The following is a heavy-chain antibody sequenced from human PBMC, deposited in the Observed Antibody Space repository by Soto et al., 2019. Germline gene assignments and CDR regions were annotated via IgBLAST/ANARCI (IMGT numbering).Heavy chain of an antibody. Sequence: SETLSLTCTVSGGSISSSSYYWGWIRQPPGKGLEWIGSIYYSGSTYYNPSLKSRVTISVDTSKNQFSLKLSSVTAADTAVYYCARFGYGSGSYYNVRWFDPWGQGTLVTVSS. D-gene: IGHD3-10*01. CDR3: ARFGYGSGSYYNVRWFDP. J-gene: IGHJ5*02. CDR2: IYYSGST. CDR1: GGSISSSSYY. V-gene: IGHV4-39*01.